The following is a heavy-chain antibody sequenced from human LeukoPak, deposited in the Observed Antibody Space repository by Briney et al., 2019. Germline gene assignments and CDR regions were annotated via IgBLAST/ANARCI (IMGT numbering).Heavy chain of an antibody. CDR2: IIHCGGT. J-gene: IGHJ5*02. CDR3: ARGPLAFRRVAGIFS. CDR1: GGSFNGYS. V-gene: IGHV4-34*01. D-gene: IGHD6-19*01. Sequence: SETLSLTCAVSGGSFNGYSYTWIRQPPGKGLEWIGEIIHCGGTSYNPSLKSRLTISVDTSRKQFSLKLTSVTAADTALYFCARGPLAFRRVAGIFSWGRGTQVTVSS.